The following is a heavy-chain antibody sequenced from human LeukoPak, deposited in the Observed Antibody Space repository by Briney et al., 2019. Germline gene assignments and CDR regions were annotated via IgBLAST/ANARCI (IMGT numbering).Heavy chain of an antibody. Sequence: GGSLRLSCAASGFTFSSYVMSWVRQAPGKGLEWVSAISGSFSSTYYADSVKGRFTISRDNSKNTLYLQMNSLRAEDTAVYYCAKAGIAVAGTGYYFDYWGQGTLVTVSS. V-gene: IGHV3-23*01. CDR1: GFTFSSYV. CDR2: ISGSFSST. J-gene: IGHJ4*02. D-gene: IGHD6-19*01. CDR3: AKAGIAVAGTGYYFDY.